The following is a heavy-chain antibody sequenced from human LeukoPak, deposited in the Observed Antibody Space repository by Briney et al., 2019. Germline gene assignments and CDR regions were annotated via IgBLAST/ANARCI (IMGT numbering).Heavy chain of an antibody. CDR3: TKGDYVY. D-gene: IGHD3-16*01. J-gene: IGHJ4*02. CDR2: IQSKNEGWTT. Sequence: GGSLRLSCAASGFTFSKAWMSWVRQTPGKGLEWVGRIQSKNEGWTTDYAAPVKGRFTISRDDLKKTVYLQMNSLKTEDTAFYNCTKGDYVYWGQGTPVNVSS. CDR1: GFTFSKAW. V-gene: IGHV3-15*01.